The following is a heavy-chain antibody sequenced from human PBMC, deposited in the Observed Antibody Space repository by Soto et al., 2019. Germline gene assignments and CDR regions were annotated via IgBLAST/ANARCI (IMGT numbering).Heavy chain of an antibody. Sequence: TGGSLRLSCAASGFTFSSYGFQWVRQAPGKGLEWVTLMSHDGSKTVYADSVKGRFTISRDNSRNTLYLQMNSLKDEDTAVYYCASGQCGTNCYIFEYWGLGTLVTVSS. D-gene: IGHD2-8*01. CDR3: ASGQCGTNCYIFEY. V-gene: IGHV3-30*03. J-gene: IGHJ4*02. CDR1: GFTFSSYG. CDR2: MSHDGSKT.